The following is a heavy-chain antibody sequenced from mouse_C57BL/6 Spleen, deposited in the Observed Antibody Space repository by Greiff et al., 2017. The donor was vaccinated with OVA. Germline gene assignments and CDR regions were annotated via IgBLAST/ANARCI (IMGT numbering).Heavy chain of an antibody. CDR1: GYTFTSYW. Sequence: VKLQQPGTELVKPGASVKLSCKASGYTFTSYWMHWVKQRPGQGLEWIGNINPSNGGTNYNEKFKSKATLTVDKSSSTAYMQLSSLTSEDSAVYYCARSPIYYDYDDGYAMDYWGQGTSVTVSS. CDR3: ARSPIYYDYDDGYAMDY. J-gene: IGHJ4*01. CDR2: INPSNGGT. V-gene: IGHV1-53*01. D-gene: IGHD2-4*01.